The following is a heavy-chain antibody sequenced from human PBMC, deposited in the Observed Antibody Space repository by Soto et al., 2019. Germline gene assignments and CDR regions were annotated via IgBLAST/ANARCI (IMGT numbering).Heavy chain of an antibody. J-gene: IGHJ6*03. CDR3: ARQYYDILTGYYTAYYMDV. D-gene: IGHD3-9*01. V-gene: IGHV4-39*01. CDR1: GGSISSSSYY. CDR2: IYYSGST. Sequence: QLQLQESGPGLVKPSETLSLTCTVSGGSISSSSYYWGWIRQPPGKGLEWIGSIYYSGSTYYNPSLKSRVTISVDTSKNQFSLKLSSVTAADTAVYYGARQYYDILTGYYTAYYMDVWGKGTTVTVSS.